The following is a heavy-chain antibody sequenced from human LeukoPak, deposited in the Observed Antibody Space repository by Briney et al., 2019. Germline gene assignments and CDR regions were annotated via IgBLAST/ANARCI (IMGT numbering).Heavy chain of an antibody. CDR2: IDPSDSYT. V-gene: IGHV5-10-1*01. D-gene: IGHD4-17*01. CDR3: ARHDYGDLPFFDY. Sequence: GESLRISCKGSGYSFTSYWISWVRQMPGKGLEWMGRIDPSDSYTNYSPSFQGLVTISADKSISTAYLQWSSLKASDTAMYYCARHDYGDLPFFDYWGQGTLVTVSS. CDR1: GYSFTSYW. J-gene: IGHJ4*02.